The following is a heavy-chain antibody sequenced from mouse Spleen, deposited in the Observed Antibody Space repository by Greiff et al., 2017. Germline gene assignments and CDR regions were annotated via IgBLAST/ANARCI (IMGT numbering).Heavy chain of an antibody. CDR2: IYPGDGDT. Sequence: QVQLQQSGAELVKPGASVKISCKASGYAFSSYWMNWVKQRPGKGLEWIGQIYPGDGDTNYNGKFKGKATLTADKSSSTAYMQLSSLTSEDSAVYFCAVLLRYPYYYAMDYWGQGTSVTVSS. CDR1: GYAFSSYW. D-gene: IGHD1-1*01. V-gene: IGHV1-80*01. CDR3: AVLLRYPYYYAMDY. J-gene: IGHJ4*01.